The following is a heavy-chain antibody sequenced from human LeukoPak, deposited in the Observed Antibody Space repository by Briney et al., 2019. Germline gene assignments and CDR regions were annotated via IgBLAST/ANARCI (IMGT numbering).Heavy chain of an antibody. V-gene: IGHV3-21*01. CDR3: ARDRRTWLRGEESIDY. J-gene: IGHJ4*02. Sequence: GGSLRLSCAASGFTFSSYSMNWVRQAPGKGLEWVSSISSSSSYIYYADSVKGRFTISRDNAKNSLYLQMNSLRAEDTAVYYCARDRRTWLRGEESIDYWGQGTLVTVSS. CDR2: ISSSSSYI. CDR1: GFTFSSYS. D-gene: IGHD5-12*01.